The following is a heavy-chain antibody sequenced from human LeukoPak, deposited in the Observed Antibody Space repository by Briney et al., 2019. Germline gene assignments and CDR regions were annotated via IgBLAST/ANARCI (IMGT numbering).Heavy chain of an antibody. CDR1: GGTFSSYA. CDR2: IIPIFGTA. Sequence: SVKVSCKASGGTFSSYAISWVRQAPGQGLEWMGGIIPIFGTANHAQKFQGRVTITTDESTSTAYMELSSLRSEDTAVYYCAREGDSGYDYPYFDYWGQGTLVTVSS. CDR3: AREGDSGYDYPYFDY. D-gene: IGHD5-12*01. V-gene: IGHV1-69*05. J-gene: IGHJ4*02.